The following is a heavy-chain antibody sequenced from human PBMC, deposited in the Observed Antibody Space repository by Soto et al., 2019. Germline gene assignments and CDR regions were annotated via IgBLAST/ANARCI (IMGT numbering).Heavy chain of an antibody. V-gene: IGHV3-20*01. CDR2: INWNGGST. D-gene: IGHD2-2*01. CDR3: ARARCSSTSCYSYYMDV. J-gene: IGHJ6*03. Sequence: PGGSPRLSCAASGVTFDDYGMSWVRQAPGKGLEWVSGINWNGGSTGYADSVKGRFTISRDNAKNSLYLQMNSLRAEDTALYHCARARCSSTSCYSYYMDVWGKGTTVTVS. CDR1: GVTFDDYG.